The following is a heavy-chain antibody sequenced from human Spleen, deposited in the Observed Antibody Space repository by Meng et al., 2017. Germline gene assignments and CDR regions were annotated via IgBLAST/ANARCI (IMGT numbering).Heavy chain of an antibody. V-gene: IGHV4-39*07. CDR3: ARTMPVPGTPVGWLDP. Sequence: GSLRLSCTVSGASITSSDYYWGWIRQPPVKGLEWIATIYYSGSTYYNPSLKSRVTISVDTSKNQFSLKLSSVTAADTAVYYCARTMPVPGTPVGWLDPWGQGTLVTVSS. D-gene: IGHD6-19*01. CDR1: GASITSSDYY. J-gene: IGHJ5*02. CDR2: IYYSGST.